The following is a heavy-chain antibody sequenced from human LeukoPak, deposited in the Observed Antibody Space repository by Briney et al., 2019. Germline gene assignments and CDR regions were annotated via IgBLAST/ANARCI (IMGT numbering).Heavy chain of an antibody. Sequence: GGSLRLSCTGSGFTFGDYGINWFRQAPGRGLEWVGFSRSKTYDATPQYAASVRGRFTISRDDSESIAYLQMNSLKVEDTAVYYCAANPYYDFCCNSWGQGTLVTVSS. CDR1: GFTFGDYG. J-gene: IGHJ4*02. CDR3: AANPYYDFCCNS. D-gene: IGHD3-3*01. CDR2: SRSKTYDATP. V-gene: IGHV3-49*03.